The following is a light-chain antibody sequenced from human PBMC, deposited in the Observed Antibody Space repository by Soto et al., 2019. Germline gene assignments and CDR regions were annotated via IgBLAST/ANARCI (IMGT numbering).Light chain of an antibody. CDR1: QDITND. Sequence: DIQMTQSPSSLSASVGDRVTITCQASQDITNDLNWYQQKPGKAPKVLIYEASNLETGVPSMFSGSGSGTDFTFTISSLQPEDIATYFCQQYDNVPLTFGGGTKVEI. J-gene: IGKJ4*01. CDR2: EAS. CDR3: QQYDNVPLT. V-gene: IGKV1-33*01.